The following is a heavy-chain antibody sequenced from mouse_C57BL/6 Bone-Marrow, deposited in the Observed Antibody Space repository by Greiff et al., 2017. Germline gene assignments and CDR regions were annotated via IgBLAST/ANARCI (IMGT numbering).Heavy chain of an antibody. D-gene: IGHD2-4*01. CDR1: GYTFTSYW. Sequence: QVQLQQPGTELVKPGASVKLSCKASGYTFTSYWMHWVKQRPGQGLEWIGNINPSNGGTNYNEKFKSKATLTVDKSSSTAYMQLSSLTSEDSAVYYCAREGIYYDDERNYFDYWGQGTTLTVSS. CDR3: AREGIYYDDERNYFDY. J-gene: IGHJ2*01. CDR2: INPSNGGT. V-gene: IGHV1-53*01.